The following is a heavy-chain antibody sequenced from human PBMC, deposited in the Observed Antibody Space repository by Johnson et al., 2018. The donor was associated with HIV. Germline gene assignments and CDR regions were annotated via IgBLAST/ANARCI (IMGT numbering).Heavy chain of an antibody. D-gene: IGHD4-23*01. V-gene: IGHV3-74*01. CDR3: AKEQGGTVAGAYAFDI. J-gene: IGHJ3*02. CDR1: GINFGSYW. Sequence: VQLVEPGGGLVQPGGSLRLSCTDSGINFGSYWMHWFREAPGKGLVWVSHSKRDGSSTSYADSVKGRLPIARDNAKNTLYLQMNSLRAEDTAVYYCAKEQGGTVAGAYAFDIWGQGTMVTVSS. CDR2: SKRDGSST.